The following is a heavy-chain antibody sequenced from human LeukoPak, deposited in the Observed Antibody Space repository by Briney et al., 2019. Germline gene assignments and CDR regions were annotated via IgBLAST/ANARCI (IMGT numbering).Heavy chain of an antibody. J-gene: IGHJ6*03. Sequence: GGSLRLSCAASGFTFSNYAISWVRQAPGKGLQWVSTISGSGGSTYYADSVKGRFTISRDNSKNTLYLQMNSLRAEDTAVYYCARDRVEDDFWSGVHYYYMDVWGKGTTVTVSS. CDR1: GFTFSNYA. CDR2: ISGSGGST. V-gene: IGHV3-23*01. D-gene: IGHD3-3*01. CDR3: ARDRVEDDFWSGVHYYYMDV.